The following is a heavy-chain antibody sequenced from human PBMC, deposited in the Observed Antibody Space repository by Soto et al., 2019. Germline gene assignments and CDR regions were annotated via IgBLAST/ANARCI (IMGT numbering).Heavy chain of an antibody. D-gene: IGHD5-18*01. CDR3: ARDQPGYSYGYGLGY. V-gene: IGHV3-21*01. CDR1: GFTFSSYS. J-gene: IGHJ4*02. Sequence: EVQLVESGGGLVKPGGSLRLSCAASGFTFSSYSMNWVRQAPGKGLEWVSSISSSSSYIYYADSVKGRFTISRDNAKNSLYVPMNSLRAEDTAVYYCARDQPGYSYGYGLGYWGQGTLVTVSS. CDR2: ISSSSSYI.